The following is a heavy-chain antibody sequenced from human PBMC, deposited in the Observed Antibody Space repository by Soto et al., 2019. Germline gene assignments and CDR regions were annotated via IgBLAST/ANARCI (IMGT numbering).Heavy chain of an antibody. J-gene: IGHJ4*02. CDR1: GGTFSGHA. V-gene: IGHV1-69*06. D-gene: IGHD7-27*01. CDR2: LIPLFGTT. Sequence: QVQLVQSGAEVKKPGSSVKVSCEASGGTFSGHAISWVRQAPGQGPEWMGGLIPLFGTTQHAQNFQDSLTITADKCTSTAYMELTSLRFEDTAIYYCARGPNWGYRFDSWGQGTLVTVSS. CDR3: ARGPNWGYRFDS.